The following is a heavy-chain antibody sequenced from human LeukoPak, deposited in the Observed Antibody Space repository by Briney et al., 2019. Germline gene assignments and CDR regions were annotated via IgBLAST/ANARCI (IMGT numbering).Heavy chain of an antibody. D-gene: IGHD2-21*01. V-gene: IGHV3-23*01. Sequence: PGGSLRLSCAASGFTITNSAMHWVRQAPGKGLEWVSAISGSGGSTYYADSVKGRFTISRDNSKNTLYLQMNSLRAEDTAVYYCAKDLQSTLWYYYGMDVWGQGTTVTVSS. CDR2: ISGSGGST. J-gene: IGHJ6*02. CDR3: AKDLQSTLWYYYGMDV. CDR1: GFTITNSA.